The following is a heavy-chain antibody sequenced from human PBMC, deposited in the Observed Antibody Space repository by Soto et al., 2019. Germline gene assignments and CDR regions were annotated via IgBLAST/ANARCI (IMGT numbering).Heavy chain of an antibody. CDR2: IYYSGST. CDR3: AREYYYDSSGYYGGYNWFDP. Sequence: PSETLSLTCTVSGGSISSYYWSWIRQPPGKGLEWIGYIYYSGSTNYNPSLKSRVTISVDTSKNQFSLKLSSVTAADTAVYYCAREYYYDSSGYYGGYNWFDPWGQGTLVTVAS. D-gene: IGHD3-22*01. CDR1: GGSISSYY. V-gene: IGHV4-59*01. J-gene: IGHJ5*02.